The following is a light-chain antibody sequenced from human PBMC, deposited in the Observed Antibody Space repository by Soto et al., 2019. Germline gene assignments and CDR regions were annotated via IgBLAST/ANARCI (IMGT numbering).Light chain of an antibody. CDR1: QSVSSSY. CDR2: GAS. CDR3: QQYGSSRWT. Sequence: EIVLTQSPGTLSLSPGERATLSCRASQSVSSSYLAWYQQNRGQAPRLLIHGASSRAPGIPDRFGGSGSGTDVTLTISRLEPEDFAVYYCQQYGSSRWTFGQGTKVEIK. J-gene: IGKJ1*01. V-gene: IGKV3-20*01.